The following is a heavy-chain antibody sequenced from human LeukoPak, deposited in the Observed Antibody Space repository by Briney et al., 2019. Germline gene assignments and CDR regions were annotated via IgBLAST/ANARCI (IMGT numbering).Heavy chain of an antibody. J-gene: IGHJ3*02. CDR3: ARDGYYDFWSGSAAFDI. V-gene: IGHV3-66*01. CDR2: IYSGGST. Sequence: GGSLRLSCAASGFTVSSNYMSWVRQAPGKGLEWVSVIYSGGSTYYADSVKGRFTISRDNSKNTLYLQMNSLRAEDTAVYYCARDGYYDFWSGSAAFDIWGQGTMVTVSS. D-gene: IGHD3-3*01. CDR1: GFTVSSNY.